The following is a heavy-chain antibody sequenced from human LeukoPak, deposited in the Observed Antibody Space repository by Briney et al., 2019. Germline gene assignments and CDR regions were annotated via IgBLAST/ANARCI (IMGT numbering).Heavy chain of an antibody. D-gene: IGHD2-15*01. CDR2: INHSGST. V-gene: IGHV4-34*01. CDR3: ARYCSGGSCAYYYGMDV. J-gene: IGHJ6*02. Sequence: PSETLSLTCAVYGGSFSGYYWSWIRQPPGKGLEWIGEINHSGSTNYNPSLKSRVTISVDTSKNQFSLRLSSVTAADTAVYYCARYCSGGSCAYYYGMDVWGQGTTVTVSS. CDR1: GGSFSGYY.